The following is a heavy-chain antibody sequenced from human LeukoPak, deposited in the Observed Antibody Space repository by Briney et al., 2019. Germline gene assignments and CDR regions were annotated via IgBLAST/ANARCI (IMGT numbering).Heavy chain of an antibody. CDR1: GLTSSSCG. CDR2: ISGSGGST. J-gene: IGHJ4*02. CDR3: AARPTSTAVAPSDY. D-gene: IGHD6-19*01. V-gene: IGHV3-23*01. Sequence: PGGSLRLSCVASGLTSSSCGMTWVRQAPGKGLEWVSAISGSGGSTYYADSVKGRFTISRDNSKNTLYLQMNSLRAEDTATYYCAARPTSTAVAPSDYWGQGPWSPSPQ.